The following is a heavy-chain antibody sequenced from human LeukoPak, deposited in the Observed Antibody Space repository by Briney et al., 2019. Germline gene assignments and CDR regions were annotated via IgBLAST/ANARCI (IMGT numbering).Heavy chain of an antibody. V-gene: IGHV3-23*01. Sequence: PGGSLRLSCATSGFPFSDFSMTWVRQAPGKGLEWISTTNSGGSSTDYAESVKGRFTISRDNSKNTLYLRMSSLRVEDTAMYYCAKQSYARSLGEGGPGTLVTVSS. J-gene: IGHJ4*02. CDR2: TNSGGSST. D-gene: IGHD2-8*01. CDR3: AKQSYARSLGE. CDR1: GFPFSDFS.